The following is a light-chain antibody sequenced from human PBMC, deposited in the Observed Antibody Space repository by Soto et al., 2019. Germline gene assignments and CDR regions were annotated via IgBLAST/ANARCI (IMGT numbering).Light chain of an antibody. CDR2: LGS. CDR1: QSLLHSNGYNY. V-gene: IGKV2-28*01. Sequence: DIVMTQSPLSLPVTPGEPASISCRSSQSLLHSNGYNYLDWYLQKPGQSPQLLIYLGSNRASGVPDRFSGSGSGTDFTLKISRVDAEDVGVYYCMQALQTPVFTFGPGTKVDIK. J-gene: IGKJ3*01. CDR3: MQALQTPVFT.